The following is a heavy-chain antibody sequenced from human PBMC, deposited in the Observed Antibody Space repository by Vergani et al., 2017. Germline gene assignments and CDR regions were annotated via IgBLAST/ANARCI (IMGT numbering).Heavy chain of an antibody. J-gene: IGHJ6*03. Sequence: QVQLVESGGGEVQPGRSLRLSCSAAGFPFRDYSVHWVRQAPGKGLEWVSVISYDGNKKNYADSVKGRFTISRDNSQNTLYLEMNALRAEDTAVYYCARDFLTRVTTLDYYYMGVWGKGTTVTVSS. CDR2: ISYDGNKK. CDR1: GFPFRDYS. D-gene: IGHD4-11*01. V-gene: IGHV3-30*03. CDR3: ARDFLTRVTTLDYYYMGV.